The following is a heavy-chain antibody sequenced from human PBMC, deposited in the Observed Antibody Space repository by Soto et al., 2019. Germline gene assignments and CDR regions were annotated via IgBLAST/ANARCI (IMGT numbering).Heavy chain of an antibody. CDR1: GGTFSSYA. V-gene: IGHV1-69*12. Sequence: QVQLVQSGAEVKKPGSSVKVSCKASGGTFSSYAITWVRQAPGQGLEWMGGIIPIFGTANYAQKFQARVTITADESTSTAYMEHSSLRSEDTAVYYCARDRGPSSGYYPYWFDPWGKGTLVTVSS. D-gene: IGHD3-22*01. CDR3: ARDRGPSSGYYPYWFDP. J-gene: IGHJ5*02. CDR2: IIPIFGTA.